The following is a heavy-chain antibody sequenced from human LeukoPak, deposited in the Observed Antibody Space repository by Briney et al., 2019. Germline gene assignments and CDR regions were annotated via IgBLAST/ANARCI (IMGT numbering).Heavy chain of an antibody. CDR2: ISGSGGST. D-gene: IGHD2-2*01. V-gene: IGHV3-23*01. Sequence: PGRSLRLSCAASGFTFSSYAMSWVRQARGKGREWVSSISGSGGSTYYADSVKGRFTISRDNSKNTLYLQMNSLRAEDTAVYYCAKDSIVVVPAEQFDYYMDVWGKGTTVTVSS. CDR1: GFTFSSYA. CDR3: AKDSIVVVPAEQFDYYMDV. J-gene: IGHJ6*03.